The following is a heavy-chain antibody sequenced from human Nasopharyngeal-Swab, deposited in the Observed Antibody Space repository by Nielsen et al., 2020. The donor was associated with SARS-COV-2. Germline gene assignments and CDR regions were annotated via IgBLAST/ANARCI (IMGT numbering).Heavy chain of an antibody. Sequence: WIRQPPGRGLEWIGSIYYSGSTYYNPSLKSRVTISVDTSKNQFSLKPSSVTAADTAVYYCARWKGIVAAWDYWGQGTLVTVSS. CDR3: ARWKGIVAAWDY. CDR2: IYYSGST. V-gene: IGHV4-39*01. D-gene: IGHD6-13*01. J-gene: IGHJ4*02.